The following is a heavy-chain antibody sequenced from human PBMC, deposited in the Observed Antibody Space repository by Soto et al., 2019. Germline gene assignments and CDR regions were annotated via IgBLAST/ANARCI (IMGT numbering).Heavy chain of an antibody. CDR3: ATGRYSYGSEY. CDR2: VYYTGTT. J-gene: IGHJ4*02. CDR1: GGSISSYY. Sequence: QVQLQESGPGLVKPSETLSLTCTVSGGSISSYYWSWIRQPPGKGLEWVGYVYYTGTTNYNPSLKSRVTISLDSSKNKFSLNLTSVTTADTAVYYCATGRYSYGSEYWAQGTLVTVSS. V-gene: IGHV4-59*01. D-gene: IGHD3-10*01.